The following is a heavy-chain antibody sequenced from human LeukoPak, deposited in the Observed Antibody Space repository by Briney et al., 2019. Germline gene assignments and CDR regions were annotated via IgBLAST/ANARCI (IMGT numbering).Heavy chain of an antibody. CDR1: GYTFTSYA. CDR2: INAVNGNT. J-gene: IGHJ4*02. Sequence: ASVKVSCKASGYTFTSYAMHWVRQAPGQRLECMGWINAVNGNTKYSQKFQGRVTITRDTSASTAYMELSSLRSEDTAVYYCARELADDYYDSSGYFSLGYWGQGTLVTVSS. V-gene: IGHV1-3*01. D-gene: IGHD3-22*01. CDR3: ARELADDYYDSSGYFSLGY.